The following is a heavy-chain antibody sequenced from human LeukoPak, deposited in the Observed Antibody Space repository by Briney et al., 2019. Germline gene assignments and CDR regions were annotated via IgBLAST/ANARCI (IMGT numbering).Heavy chain of an antibody. Sequence: GGSLRLSCAASGFTFSSNAMGWVRQAPGKGLEWVSAISGSGGSTYYADSVKGRFTISRDNSKNTLYLQMNSLRAEDTAVYYCAKEDHYVDTAMVTFDYWGQGTLVTVSS. V-gene: IGHV3-23*01. CDR1: GFTFSSNA. J-gene: IGHJ4*02. CDR3: AKEDHYVDTAMVTFDY. CDR2: ISGSGGST. D-gene: IGHD5-18*01.